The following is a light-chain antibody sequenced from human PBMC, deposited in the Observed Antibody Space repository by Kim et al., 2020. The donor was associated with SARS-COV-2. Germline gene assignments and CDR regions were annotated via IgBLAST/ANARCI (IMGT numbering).Light chain of an antibody. CDR3: QQLNTFPLT. V-gene: IGKV1-9*01. J-gene: IGKJ4*01. CDR2: GAS. Sequence: DIQLTQSPSFLSASVGDRVTITCRASQAINIYSAWYQQKPGKAPKLLIYGASTLQSGVPSRFSGSGSGTEFTLTISYLQPEDFATYYYQQLNTFPLTFGGGTKVDIK. CDR1: QAINIY.